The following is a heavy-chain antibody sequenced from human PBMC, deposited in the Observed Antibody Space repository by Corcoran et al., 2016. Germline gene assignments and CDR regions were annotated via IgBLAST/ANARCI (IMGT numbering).Heavy chain of an antibody. Sequence: QITLKESGPTLVTPTQTLTLTCAFSGFSLTTSGVGVGWIRQPPGKALEWLALIYWDHDKRYNPSLRSRLTSTKDTAKNQVVLTMTNMDPRDTATDYWTHRRPGSGGWDTGYVDYGGHGTLVTISS. CDR1: GFSLTTSGVG. CDR3: THRRPGSGGWDTGYVDY. D-gene: IGHD6-19*01. V-gene: IGHV2-5*02. J-gene: IGHJ4*01. CDR2: IYWDHDK.